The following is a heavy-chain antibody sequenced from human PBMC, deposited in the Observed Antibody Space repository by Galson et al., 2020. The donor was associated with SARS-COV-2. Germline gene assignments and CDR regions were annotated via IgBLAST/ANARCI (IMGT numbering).Heavy chain of an antibody. V-gene: IGHV3-11*01. J-gene: IGHJ6*02. Sequence: GGSLRLSCGASGFTFSDYYMSWIRQAPGKGLEWISYVSSSGSTIYYANSVKGRFTISRDNAKNSLVLQMNSVRAEGTTVYYCARAQGGSAAAGRNKYCGMEVWGQGTTVIVSS. CDR1: GFTFSDYY. D-gene: IGHD6-13*01. CDR3: ARAQGGSAAAGRNKYCGMEV. CDR2: VSSSGSTI.